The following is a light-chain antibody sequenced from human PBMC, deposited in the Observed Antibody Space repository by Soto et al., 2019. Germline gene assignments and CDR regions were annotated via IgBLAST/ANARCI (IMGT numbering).Light chain of an antibody. Sequence: DIQTTQSPSSLSASVGDRVTITCRTSQSISTYLNWYQQKLGKAPKLLIYSASTLRSGVPSRFSGSGFGTDFTLTISTLQPEDSATYYCQQSSSTTGTFGQGTRLEIK. J-gene: IGKJ5*01. CDR1: QSISTY. CDR2: SAS. V-gene: IGKV1-39*01. CDR3: QQSSSTTGT.